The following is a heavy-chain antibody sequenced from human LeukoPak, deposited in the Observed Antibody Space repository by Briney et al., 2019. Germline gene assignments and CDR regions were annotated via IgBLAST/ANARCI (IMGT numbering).Heavy chain of an antibody. CDR3: ARTGVSGTYRYFDH. V-gene: IGHV4-39*01. J-gene: IGHJ4*02. CDR1: GDSISSSGSYF. D-gene: IGHD1-26*01. Sequence: SETLSPTCTVSGDSISSSGSYFWVWIRQPPGKGLEWIGNVYYIGTTSFNPSLKSRVTMSVDTSKNQFSLKLTSVTAADTAVYFCARTGVSGTYRYFDHWGPGTRVTASS. CDR2: VYYIGTT.